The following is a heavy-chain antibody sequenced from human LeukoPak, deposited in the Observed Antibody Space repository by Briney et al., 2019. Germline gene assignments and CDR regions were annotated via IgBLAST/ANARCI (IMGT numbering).Heavy chain of an antibody. Sequence: SETLSLTCTVSGGSISSYYWSWIRQPPGKGLEWIGYIYYSGSTNYNPSLKSRVTISVDTSKNQFSLKLSSVTAADTAVYYCARGDGYNSFYYYNGMDVWGQGTTVSVSS. CDR1: GGSISSYY. V-gene: IGHV4-59*01. D-gene: IGHD5-24*01. CDR2: IYYSGST. J-gene: IGHJ6*02. CDR3: ARGDGYNSFYYYNGMDV.